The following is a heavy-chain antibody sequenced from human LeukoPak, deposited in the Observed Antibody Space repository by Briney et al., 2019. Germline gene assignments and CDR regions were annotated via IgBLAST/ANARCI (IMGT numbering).Heavy chain of an antibody. J-gene: IGHJ4*02. D-gene: IGHD1-7*01. V-gene: IGHV1-46*01. CDR2: INPSGGST. CDR1: GYTFISHY. Sequence: ASVKVSCKASGYTFISHYMHWVRQAPGQGLEWMGIINPSGGSTSYAQKFQGRVTMTRDTSTSTVYMDLRNLRSEDTAVYYCARDEGPPRYNWNYGGPDYWGQGTLVTVSS. CDR3: ARDEGPPRYNWNYGGPDY.